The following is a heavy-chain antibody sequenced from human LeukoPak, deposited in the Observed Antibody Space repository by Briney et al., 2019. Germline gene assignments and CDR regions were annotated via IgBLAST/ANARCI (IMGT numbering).Heavy chain of an antibody. CDR1: GGSISSYY. Sequence: SETLSLTCTVSGGSISSYYWSWIRQPAGKGLEWIGRMYTSGSTNYYPSLKSRVTMSVDTSKNQFYLKLSSVTAADTAVYYCARAPLKDILTGYLNDAWGQGTLVTVSS. CDR2: MYTSGST. J-gene: IGHJ5*02. V-gene: IGHV4-4*07. D-gene: IGHD3-9*01. CDR3: ARAPLKDILTGYLNDA.